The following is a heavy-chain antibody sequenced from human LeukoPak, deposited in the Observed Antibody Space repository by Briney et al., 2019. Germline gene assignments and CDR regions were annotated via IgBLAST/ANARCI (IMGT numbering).Heavy chain of an antibody. CDR1: GFTFSSYS. J-gene: IGHJ4*02. D-gene: IGHD6-13*01. CDR3: ARVLVNWSSRWYATFDY. CDR2: ISSSSSTI. Sequence: GGSLRLSCAASGFTFSSYSMNWVRQAPGKGLEWVSYISSSSSTIYYADSVKGRFTISRDNAKNSLYLQMNSLRAEDTAVYYCARVLVNWSSRWYATFDYWGQGTLVTVSS. V-gene: IGHV3-48*04.